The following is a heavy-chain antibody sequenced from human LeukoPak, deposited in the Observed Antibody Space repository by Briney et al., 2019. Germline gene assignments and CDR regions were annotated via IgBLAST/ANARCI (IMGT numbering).Heavy chain of an antibody. Sequence: GGSLRLSCAASGFTFSSYWMHWARQAPGKGLVWVSRINSDGSSTTYADSAKGRFTIARDNGKNTLYLQMNSLRAEDTAVYYYAKQQLGPRVYGMDVWGQGTTVTVSS. D-gene: IGHD6-13*01. J-gene: IGHJ6*02. V-gene: IGHV3-74*03. CDR3: AKQQLGPRVYGMDV. CDR1: GFTFSSYW. CDR2: INSDGSST.